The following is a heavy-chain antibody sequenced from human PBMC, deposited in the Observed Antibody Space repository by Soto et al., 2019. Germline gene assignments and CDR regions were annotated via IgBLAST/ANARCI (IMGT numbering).Heavy chain of an antibody. Sequence: EVQLVESGGGVVRPGGSLRLSCAASGFTFDDYGMSWVRQAPGKGLEWVSGINWNGGSTGYADSVKGRFTISRDNAKNSLYLQMNSLRAEDTALYYCARSGAFLVGATTGAFDYWGQGTLVTVSS. CDR1: GFTFDDYG. V-gene: IGHV3-20*04. J-gene: IGHJ4*02. D-gene: IGHD1-26*01. CDR2: INWNGGST. CDR3: ARSGAFLVGATTGAFDY.